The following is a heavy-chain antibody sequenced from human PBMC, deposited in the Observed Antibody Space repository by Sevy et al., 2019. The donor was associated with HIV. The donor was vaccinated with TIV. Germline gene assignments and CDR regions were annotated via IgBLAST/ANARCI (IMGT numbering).Heavy chain of an antibody. Sequence: SETLSLTCTVSGGSISSSSYYWGWIRQPPGKGLEWIGSIYYSGSTYYNPSLKSRVTISVDTSKNQFSLKLSSVTAADTAVYYCGRHVRPRQNYDFWSGGGREVQFDYWGQGTLVTVSS. CDR1: GGSISSSSYY. D-gene: IGHD3-3*01. V-gene: IGHV4-39*01. J-gene: IGHJ4*02. CDR3: GRHVRPRQNYDFWSGGGREVQFDY. CDR2: IYYSGST.